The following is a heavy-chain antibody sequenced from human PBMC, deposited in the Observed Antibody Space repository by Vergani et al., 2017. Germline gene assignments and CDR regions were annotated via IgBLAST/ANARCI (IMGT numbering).Heavy chain of an antibody. V-gene: IGHV3-30*18. CDR2: ISYDGSNK. CDR3: AKPITMVRGVFDY. J-gene: IGHJ4*02. CDR1: GFTFSSYA. Sequence: QVQLVESGGGVVQPGRSLRLSCAASGFTFSSYAMHWVRQAPGKGLEWVAVISYDGSNKYYADSVKGRFTISRDNSKNTLYLQMNSLRAEDTAVYYCAKPITMVRGVFDYWGQGTLVTVSS. D-gene: IGHD3-10*01.